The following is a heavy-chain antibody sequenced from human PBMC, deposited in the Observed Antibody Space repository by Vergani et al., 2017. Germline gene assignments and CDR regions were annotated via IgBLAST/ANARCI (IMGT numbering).Heavy chain of an antibody. V-gene: IGHV4-34*01. CDR1: GGSFSGYY. CDR3: ARGGGIVGAHDAFDI. D-gene: IGHD1-26*01. CDR2: INHSGST. Sequence: QVQLQQWGAGLLKPSETLPLTCAVYGGSFSGYYWSWIRQPPGKGLEWIGEINHSGSTNYNPSLKSRVTISVDTSKSQFSLKLSSVTAADTAVYYCARGGGIVGAHDAFDIWGQGTMVTVSS. J-gene: IGHJ3*02.